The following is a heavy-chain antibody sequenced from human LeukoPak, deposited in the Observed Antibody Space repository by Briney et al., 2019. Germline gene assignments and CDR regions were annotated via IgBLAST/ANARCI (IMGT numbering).Heavy chain of an antibody. Sequence: SETLSLTCTVSGGSISSGGYYWSWIRQHPGKGLEWIGYIYYSGSTYYNPSLKSRVTISVDTSKNQFSLKLSSVTAADTAVYYCAAAGGDYDFWSGYSSYYYYYGMDVWGQGTTVTVSS. D-gene: IGHD3-3*01. CDR3: AAAGGDYDFWSGYSSYYYYYGMDV. CDR1: GGSISSGGYY. CDR2: IYYSGST. V-gene: IGHV4-31*03. J-gene: IGHJ6*02.